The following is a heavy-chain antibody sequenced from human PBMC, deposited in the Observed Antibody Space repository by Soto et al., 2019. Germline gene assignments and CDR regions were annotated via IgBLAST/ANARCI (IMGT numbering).Heavy chain of an antibody. CDR1: SGSISSYY. J-gene: IGHJ4*02. CDR3: ARDGGRYSFDY. V-gene: IGHV4-59*01. Sequence: SGSISSYYWSWIRQPPGEGLEWIGYIYYSGSTNYNPSLKSRVTISIDTSKNQFSLKLTSVTAADTAMYYCARDGGRYSFDYWGQGTLVTVSS. CDR2: IYYSGST. D-gene: IGHD3-3*01.